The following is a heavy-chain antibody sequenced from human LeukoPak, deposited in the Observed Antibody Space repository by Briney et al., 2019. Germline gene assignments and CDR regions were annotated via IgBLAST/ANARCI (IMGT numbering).Heavy chain of an antibody. CDR3: AKAGTTFLYYYYYMDV. CDR1: GFTFSSYA. J-gene: IGHJ6*03. CDR2: ISYDGSNK. Sequence: PGGSLRLSCAASGFTFSSYAMHWVRQAPGKGLEWVAVISYDGSNKYYADSMKGRFTISRDNSKNTLYLQMNSLRAEDTAVYYCAKAGTTFLYYYYYMDVWGKGTTVTVSS. V-gene: IGHV3-30*04. D-gene: IGHD1-1*01.